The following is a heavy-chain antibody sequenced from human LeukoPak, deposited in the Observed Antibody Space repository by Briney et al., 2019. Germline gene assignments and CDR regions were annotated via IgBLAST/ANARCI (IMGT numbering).Heavy chain of an antibody. CDR1: GGSISSYY. D-gene: IGHD3-10*01. Sequence: SETLSLTCTVSGGSISSYYWSWIRQPPGKGLEWIGYIYDSGSTNYNPSLKSRVTISVDTSKNQFSLKLSSVTAADTAVYYCARRPSIYYYGSGSYWFDPWGQGTLVTVSS. CDR2: IYDSGST. CDR3: ARRPSIYYYGSGSYWFDP. V-gene: IGHV4-59*12. J-gene: IGHJ5*02.